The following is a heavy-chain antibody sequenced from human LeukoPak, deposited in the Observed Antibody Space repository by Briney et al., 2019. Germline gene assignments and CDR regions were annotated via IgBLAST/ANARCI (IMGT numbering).Heavy chain of an antibody. V-gene: IGHV3-15*07. CDR2: IKSKTDGGTT. D-gene: IGHD3-22*01. J-gene: IGHJ4*02. CDR1: GFTFSNAW. Sequence: PGGSLRLSCVVSGFTFSNAWMNWVRQAPGKGLEWVGRIKSKTDGGTTDYAAPVKGRFTISRDDSKNTLYLQMNSLKTEDTAVYYCTTVGYDSSGYSFDYWGQGTLVTVSS. CDR3: TTVGYDSSGYSFDY.